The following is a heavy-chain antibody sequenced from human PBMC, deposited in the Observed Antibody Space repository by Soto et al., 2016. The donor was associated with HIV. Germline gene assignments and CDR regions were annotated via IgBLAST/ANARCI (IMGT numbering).Heavy chain of an antibody. V-gene: IGHV1-69*13. D-gene: IGHD3-10*01. Sequence: QVQLVQSGAEVKKPGSSVKVSCKVSGGPFTSKAFSWVRQAPAQGLEWMGGVIRIFDTTNYAQKFQGRVTITADESTSTVYMELRSLRSEDTAVYYCARGEMELRSRTASYYGMDVWGQGTTVIVSS. CDR1: GGPFTSKA. CDR2: VIRIFDTT. J-gene: IGHJ6*02. CDR3: ARGEMELRSRTASYYGMDV.